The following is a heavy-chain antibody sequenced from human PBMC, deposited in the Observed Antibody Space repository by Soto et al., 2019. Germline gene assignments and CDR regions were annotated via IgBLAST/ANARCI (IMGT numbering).Heavy chain of an antibody. V-gene: IGHV1-8*01. CDR3: ARLSEESSSSNYYYFYMDV. CDR2: MNPQTGNT. CDR1: GYTFTRYD. J-gene: IGHJ6*03. D-gene: IGHD6-6*01. Sequence: QVQLVQSGSEGKEPGASMKISCQASGYTFTRYDITWVRQATGQGLEWMGWMNPQTGNTAYAEKIQGRVTMTRSTSINTAYMELSGLRSEDTAVYYCARLSEESSSSNYYYFYMDVWGKGSTVTVSS.